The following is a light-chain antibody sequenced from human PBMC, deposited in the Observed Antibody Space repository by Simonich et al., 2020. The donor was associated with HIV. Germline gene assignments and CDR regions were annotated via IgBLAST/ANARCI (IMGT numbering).Light chain of an antibody. CDR1: QSVLYSSNNKNY. J-gene: IGKJ1*01. Sequence: DIVMTQSPDSLAVSLGERAPINCKSSQSVLYSSNNKNYLAWYQQKQGQPPKRLIYWASTRESGVPDRLSASGSGTDFTLTISSLQAEDVAVYYCQQYYSTPPTFGQGTKVNIK. CDR2: WAS. V-gene: IGKV4-1*01. CDR3: QQYYSTPPT.